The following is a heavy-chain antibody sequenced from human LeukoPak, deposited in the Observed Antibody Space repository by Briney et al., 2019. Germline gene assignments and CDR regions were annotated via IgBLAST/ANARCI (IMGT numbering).Heavy chain of an antibody. J-gene: IGHJ4*02. CDR2: ISGISTYI. Sequence: GGSLRLSCAASGFTFSSYSMNWVRQAPGKGLEWVSSISGISTYIYYADSVKGRFTISRDNARNSLYLQMNSLRDEDTAIYYCARGRDCSGSSCYRDYWGQGTLVTVSS. D-gene: IGHD2-15*01. CDR1: GFTFSSYS. CDR3: ARGRDCSGSSCYRDY. V-gene: IGHV3-21*01.